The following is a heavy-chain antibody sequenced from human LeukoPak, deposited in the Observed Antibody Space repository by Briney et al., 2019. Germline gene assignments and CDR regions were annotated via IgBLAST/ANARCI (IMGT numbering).Heavy chain of an antibody. Sequence: AGGSLRLSCAASGFTFSSYSMNRVRQAPGKGLEWVSSISSSSSYIYYADSVKGRFTISRDNAKNSLYLQMNSLRAEDTAVYYCAREASSGWYYGYYYYYYTDVWGKGTTVTVSS. J-gene: IGHJ6*03. D-gene: IGHD6-19*01. CDR3: AREASSGWYYGYYYYYYTDV. CDR1: GFTFSSYS. CDR2: ISSSSSYI. V-gene: IGHV3-21*01.